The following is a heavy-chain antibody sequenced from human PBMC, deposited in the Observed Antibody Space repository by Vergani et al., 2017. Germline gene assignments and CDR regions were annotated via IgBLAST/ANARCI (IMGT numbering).Heavy chain of an antibody. CDR1: GYTFSNYY. J-gene: IGHJ4*02. CDR2: IKPSGGHT. V-gene: IGHV1-46*01. Sequence: VQVVPSGAAVKKSGASVKVSCKTSGYTFSNYYMHWVRQAPGQGLEWLGIIKPSGGHTNYGQKFPGRVTMTRDTSTSTAYMELSRLRSDDTAVYYCAGGQWLPTLFFNYWGQGTLVTVSS. D-gene: IGHD5-12*01. CDR3: AGGQWLPTLFFNY.